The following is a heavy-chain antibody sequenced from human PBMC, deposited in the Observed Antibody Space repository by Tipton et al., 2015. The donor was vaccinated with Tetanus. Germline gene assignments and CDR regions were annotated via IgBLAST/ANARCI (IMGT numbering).Heavy chain of an antibody. Sequence: QSGAEVKKPGASVKVSCKASGYTFTGYYMHWVRQAPGQGLEWMGWINPNSGGTNYAQKFQGRVTMTRDTSISTAYMELSRLRSDDTAVYYCARDYGSGSYYPYYYYYGMDVWGQGTTVTVSS. CDR3: ARDYGSGSYYPYYYYYGMDV. J-gene: IGHJ6*02. CDR2: INPNSGGT. CDR1: GYTFTGYY. V-gene: IGHV1-2*02. D-gene: IGHD3-10*01.